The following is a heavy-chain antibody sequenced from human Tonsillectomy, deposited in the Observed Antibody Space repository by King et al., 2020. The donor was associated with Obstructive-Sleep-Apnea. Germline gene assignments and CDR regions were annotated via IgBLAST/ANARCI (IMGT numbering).Heavy chain of an antibody. CDR2: INSGGGT. V-gene: IGHV3-66*01. CDR1: GFTVSSNY. D-gene: IGHD6-13*01. CDR3: ARDSGSSLIFH. J-gene: IGHJ1*01. Sequence: VQLVESGGGLVQPGGSLRLSCAASGFTVSSNYMSWVRQAPGKGLEWVSIINSGGGTYYAASVKGRFTISRDNSKNTLYLQMNSLRVEDTAVYFCARDSGSSLIFHLGQGTLVTVSS.